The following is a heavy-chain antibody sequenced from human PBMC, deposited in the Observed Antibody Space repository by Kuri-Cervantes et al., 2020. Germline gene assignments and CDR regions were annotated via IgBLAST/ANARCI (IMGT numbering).Heavy chain of an antibody. V-gene: IGHV3-9*01. CDR2: ISWNSGSI. D-gene: IGHD3-10*01. CDR3: AKDQYGSGPPGYYGMDV. J-gene: IGHJ6*02. CDR1: GFTFDDYA. Sequence: LSLTCAASGFTFDDYAVHWVRQAPGKGLEWVSGISWNSGSIGYADSVKGRFTISRDNAKNSLYLQMNSLRAEDTALYYCAKDQYGSGPPGYYGMDVRGQGTTVTVSS.